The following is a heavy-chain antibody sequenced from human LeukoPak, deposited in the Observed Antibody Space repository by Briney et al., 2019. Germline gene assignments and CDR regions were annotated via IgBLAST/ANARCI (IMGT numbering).Heavy chain of an antibody. CDR2: IYYSGST. CDR3: AREIAYYYGSGSLNWFDP. CDR1: GGSISSYY. Sequence: SETLSLTCTVSGGSISSYYWSWIRQPPGKGLEWIGYIYYSGSTNYNPSLKSRVTISVDTSKNQFSLKLSSVTAADTAVYYCAREIAYYYGSGSLNWFDPWGQGTLVTVSS. V-gene: IGHV4-59*01. J-gene: IGHJ5*02. D-gene: IGHD3-10*01.